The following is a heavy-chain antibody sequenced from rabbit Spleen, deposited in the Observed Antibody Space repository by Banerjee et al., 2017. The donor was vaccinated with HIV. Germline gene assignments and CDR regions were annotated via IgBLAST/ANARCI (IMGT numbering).Heavy chain of an antibody. CDR2: IGAGSSGST. Sequence: QSLEESGGGLVKPGASLTLTCKASGFSFNSGYDMCWVRQAPGKGLEWIACIGAGSSGSTYSATWAKGRFTCSKTSSTTVTLQMTSLTVADTATYFCARDTGSSFSSYGMDLWGPGTLVTVS. D-gene: IGHD8-1*01. CDR1: GFSFNSGYD. CDR3: ARDTGSSFSSYGMDL. J-gene: IGHJ6*01. V-gene: IGHV1S40*01.